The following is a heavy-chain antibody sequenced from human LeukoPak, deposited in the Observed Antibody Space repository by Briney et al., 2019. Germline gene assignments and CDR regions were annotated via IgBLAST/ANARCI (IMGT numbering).Heavy chain of an antibody. Sequence: PSETLSLTCTVSGGSISSYLWSWIRQPPGKGLEWIGYIYYSGSTNYNPSLKSRVTISVDTSKNQFSLKLSSVTAADTAVYYCARGNAAAAPPSFDYWGQGTLVTVSS. CDR1: GGSISSYL. V-gene: IGHV4-59*01. J-gene: IGHJ4*02. CDR3: ARGNAAAAPPSFDY. D-gene: IGHD6-13*01. CDR2: IYYSGST.